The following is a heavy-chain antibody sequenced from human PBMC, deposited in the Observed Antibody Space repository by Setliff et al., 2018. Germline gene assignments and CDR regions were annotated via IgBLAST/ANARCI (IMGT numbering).Heavy chain of an antibody. D-gene: IGHD3-22*01. Sequence: GSLRLSCAASGFTFSDYYMSWIRQAPGKGLEWVSYISSSGSTIYYADSVKGRFTISRDNAKNSLYLQMNSLRAEDTAVYYCARDGAGWYYYDSSGYYRYYFDYWGQGTLVTVSS. CDR1: GFTFSDYY. CDR3: ARDGAGWYYYDSSGYYRYYFDY. J-gene: IGHJ4*02. V-gene: IGHV3-11*01. CDR2: ISSSGSTI.